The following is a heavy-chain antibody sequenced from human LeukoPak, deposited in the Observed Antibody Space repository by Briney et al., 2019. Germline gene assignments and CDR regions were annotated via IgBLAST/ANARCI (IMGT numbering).Heavy chain of an antibody. CDR3: ATEGFEVVPAAIGAFDI. V-gene: IGHV1-24*01. J-gene: IGHJ3*02. CDR2: FDPEDGET. Sequence: ASVTVSCTVSGYTLTELSMHWVRQAPGKGLEWMGGFDPEDGETIYAQKFQGRVTMTEDTSTDTAYMELSSLRSEDTAVYYCATEGFEVVPAAIGAFDIWGQGTMVTVSS. CDR1: GYTLTELS. D-gene: IGHD2-2*01.